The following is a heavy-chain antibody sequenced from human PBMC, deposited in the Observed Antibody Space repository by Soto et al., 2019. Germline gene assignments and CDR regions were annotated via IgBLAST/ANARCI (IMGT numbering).Heavy chain of an antibody. CDR1: GGTFSSYA. D-gene: IGHD1-26*01. CDR2: ILPIFGTA. CDR3: ARDSPSGSYSFDY. J-gene: IGHJ4*02. V-gene: IGHV1-69*12. Sequence: QVQLVQSGAEVKKPGSSVKVSCKASGGTFSSYAISWVRQAPGQGLEWMGGILPIFGTANYAQKFQGRVTMTADESTSTAYMERSSLRSEDTAVYYCARDSPSGSYSFDYWGQGTLVTVSS.